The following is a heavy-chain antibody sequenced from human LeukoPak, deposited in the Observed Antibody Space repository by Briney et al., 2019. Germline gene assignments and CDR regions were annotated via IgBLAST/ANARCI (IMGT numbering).Heavy chain of an antibody. CDR3: AKDPGITMILGREYFDY. V-gene: IGHV3-23*01. Sequence: PGGSLRLSCAASGFTFSSYAMSWVRQAPGKGLEWVSAISGSGGSTYYADSVKGRFTISRDNSKNTLYLQMNSLRAEDTAVYYCAKDPGITMILGREYFDYWGQGTLVTVSS. D-gene: IGHD3-22*01. CDR2: ISGSGGST. CDR1: GFTFSSYA. J-gene: IGHJ4*02.